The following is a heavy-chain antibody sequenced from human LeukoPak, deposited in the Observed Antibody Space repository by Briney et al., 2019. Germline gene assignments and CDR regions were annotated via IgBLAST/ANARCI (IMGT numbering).Heavy chain of an antibody. J-gene: IGHJ4*02. V-gene: IGHV4-34*01. CDR3: ARHRRYYYGSGPFDY. Sequence: SETLSLTCAVYGGSFSGYYWSWIRQPPGKGLEWIGEINHSGSTNYNPSLKSRVTISVDTSKNQFSLKLSSVTAADTAVYYCARHRRYYYGSGPFDYWGQGTLVTVSS. D-gene: IGHD3-10*01. CDR2: INHSGST. CDR1: GGSFSGYY.